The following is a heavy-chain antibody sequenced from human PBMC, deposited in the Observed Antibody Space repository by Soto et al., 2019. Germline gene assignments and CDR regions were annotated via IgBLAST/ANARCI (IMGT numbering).Heavy chain of an antibody. Sequence: SVKVSCKASGGTFSSYAISWVRQAPGQGLEWMGGIIPIFGTANYAQKFQGRVTITADESTSTAYMELSSLRSEDTAVYYCARSGDPTIFGVVPGSRVYYGMDVWGQGTTVTVSS. V-gene: IGHV1-69*13. CDR3: ARSGDPTIFGVVPGSRVYYGMDV. D-gene: IGHD3-3*01. J-gene: IGHJ6*02. CDR2: IIPIFGTA. CDR1: GGTFSSYA.